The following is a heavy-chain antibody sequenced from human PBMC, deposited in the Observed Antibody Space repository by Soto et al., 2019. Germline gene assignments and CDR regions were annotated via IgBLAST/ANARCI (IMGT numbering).Heavy chain of an antibody. Sequence: QVQLVESVGGVVQPGRSLRLSCAASGFTFSNCGMHLVRQAPGKGLEWVALISYDGSDKYYIDSVKGRFTISRDNSKNTLYLRMTSLTAEDTAVYYCAKDIYISTAGGQFDYWGQGTLVTVAS. CDR2: ISYDGSDK. V-gene: IGHV3-30*18. J-gene: IGHJ4*02. CDR3: AKDIYISTAGGQFDY. D-gene: IGHD6-13*01. CDR1: GFTFSNCG.